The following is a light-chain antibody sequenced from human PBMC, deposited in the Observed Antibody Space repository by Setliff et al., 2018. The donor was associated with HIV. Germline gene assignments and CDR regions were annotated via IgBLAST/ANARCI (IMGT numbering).Light chain of an antibody. CDR2: VSN. V-gene: IGLV1-44*01. CDR1: NSNIGRNP. J-gene: IGLJ3*02. CDR3: ASWDDSVNAWL. Sequence: QSVLTQPPSASWTPGQRVSISCSGSNSNIGRNPVNWYQQFPGTAPKLLIYVSNRRPSGVPDRFSGSKSGTSASLAISGLQSADEADYYCASWDDSVNAWLFGGGTKVTVL.